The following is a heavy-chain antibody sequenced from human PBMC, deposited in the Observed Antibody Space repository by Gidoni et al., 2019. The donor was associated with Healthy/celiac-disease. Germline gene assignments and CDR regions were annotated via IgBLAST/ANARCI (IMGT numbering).Heavy chain of an antibody. CDR2: IYYSGST. V-gene: IGHV4-59*01. CDR1: GGPISSYY. Sequence: QVQLQESGPGLVKPSESLSLTCTVSGGPISSYYWSWIRQPPGKGLEWIEYIYYSGSTNYNPSLKRRVTISVDTSKNQFSLKLSSVPAADTAVYYCARGRSGNYYYGMDVWGQGTTVTVSS. J-gene: IGHJ6*02. D-gene: IGHD2-15*01. CDR3: ARGRSGNYYYGMDV.